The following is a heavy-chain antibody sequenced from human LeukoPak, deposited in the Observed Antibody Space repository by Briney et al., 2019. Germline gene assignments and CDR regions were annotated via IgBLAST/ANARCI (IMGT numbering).Heavy chain of an antibody. CDR1: GYTFTSYG. D-gene: IGHD3-10*01. CDR2: ISAYNGNT. J-gene: IGHJ4*02. V-gene: IGHV1-18*01. CDR3: ARDQVTTMVRGVILH. Sequence: ASVKVSCKASGYTFTSYGISWVRQAPGQGLEWMGWISAYNGNTNYAQKLQGRVTMTTDTSTSTAYMELRSLRSDATAVYYCARDQVTTMVRGVILHWGQGTLVSVSS.